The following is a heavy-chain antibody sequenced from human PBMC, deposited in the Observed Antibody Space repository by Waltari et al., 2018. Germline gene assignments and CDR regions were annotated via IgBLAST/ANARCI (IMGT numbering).Heavy chain of an antibody. CDR2: ISYNGGNQ. CDR1: GFTFDNYA. Sequence: QVQLVESGGGVVQPGRSLRLSCAASGFTFDNYAMHWVRQGPGKGLEWLAFISYNGGNQYSAASVKGRVTVSRENSKNSLYLQMDSLRAEDTAVYYCARESQNWNGRSFDCWGQGTLVTVSS. D-gene: IGHD1-1*01. V-gene: IGHV3-30-3*01. CDR3: ARESQNWNGRSFDC. J-gene: IGHJ4*02.